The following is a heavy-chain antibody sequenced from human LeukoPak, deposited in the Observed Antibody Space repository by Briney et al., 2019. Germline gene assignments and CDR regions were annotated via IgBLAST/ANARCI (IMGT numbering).Heavy chain of an antibody. CDR3: ARPREPLTVAGLDY. CDR1: GFTFSSYS. D-gene: IGHD6-19*01. J-gene: IGHJ4*02. Sequence: GGSLRLSCAASGFTFSSYSMNWVRQAPGKGLEWVSSISSSSSYIYYADSVKGRFTISRDNAKNSLYLQMNSLRAEDTAVYYCARPREPLTVAGLDYWGQGTLVTVSS. V-gene: IGHV3-21*01. CDR2: ISSSSSYI.